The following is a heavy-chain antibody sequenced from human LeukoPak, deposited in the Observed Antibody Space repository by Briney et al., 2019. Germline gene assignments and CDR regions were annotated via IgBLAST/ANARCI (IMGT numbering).Heavy chain of an antibody. V-gene: IGHV4-39*01. D-gene: IGHD3-22*01. J-gene: IGHJ5*02. CDR3: ASTYYYDISGYYPNWFDP. Sequence: SETLSLTCTVSGGSISSSSYYWGWIRQPPGKGLEWIGSIYYSGSTYYNPSLKSRVTISVDTSKNQFSLKLSSVAAADTAVYYCASTYYYDISGYYPNWFDPWGQGTLVTVSS. CDR2: IYYSGST. CDR1: GGSISSSSYY.